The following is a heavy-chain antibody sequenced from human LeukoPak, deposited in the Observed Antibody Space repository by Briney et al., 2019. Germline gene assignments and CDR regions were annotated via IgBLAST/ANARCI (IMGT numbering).Heavy chain of an antibody. CDR2: ISGSGGST. CDR1: GFTFSSYA. J-gene: IGHJ6*03. Sequence: GGSLRLSCAASGFTFSSYAMSWVRQAPGKGLEWVSAISGSGGSTYYADSVKGRFTISRDNSKNTLYLQMNSLRAEDTAVYYCAKCEAQGYYYYYYMDVWGKGTTVTVSS. CDR3: AKCEAQGYYYYYYMDV. V-gene: IGHV3-23*01.